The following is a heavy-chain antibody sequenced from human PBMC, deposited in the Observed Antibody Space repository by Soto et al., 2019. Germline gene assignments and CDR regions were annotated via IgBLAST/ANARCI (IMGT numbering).Heavy chain of an antibody. D-gene: IGHD3-3*01. CDR3: ARGRSVSNHDDFEY. V-gene: IGHV3-30-3*01. Sequence: QVQLVESGGGVVQPGRSLRLSCAASGFTLSSYSMHWVRQAPGKGLDWVAAMSHDGSSKYFADSVRGRFTISRDNSKKTLSLQMNSLGAEESAVYYCARGRSVSNHDDFEYWGKGNLVTVSA. J-gene: IGHJ4*02. CDR1: GFTLSSYS. CDR2: MSHDGSSK.